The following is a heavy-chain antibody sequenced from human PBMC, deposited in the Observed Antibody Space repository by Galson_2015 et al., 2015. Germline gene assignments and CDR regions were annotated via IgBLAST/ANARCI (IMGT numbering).Heavy chain of an antibody. CDR3: AKDLTEHSYGYDAFGI. Sequence: SLRLSCAASGFTFSSYGMHWVRQAPGKGLEWVAVISYDGSNKYYADSVKGRFTISRDNSKNTLYLQMNSLRAEDTAVYYCAKDLTEHSYGYDAFGIWGQGTMVTVSS. CDR2: ISYDGSNK. D-gene: IGHD5-18*01. CDR1: GFTFSSYG. J-gene: IGHJ3*02. V-gene: IGHV3-30*18.